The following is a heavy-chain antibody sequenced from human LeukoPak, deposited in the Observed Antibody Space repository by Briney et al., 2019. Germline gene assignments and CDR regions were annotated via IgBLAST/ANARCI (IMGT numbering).Heavy chain of an antibody. D-gene: IGHD6-6*01. CDR1: GYTFTSYY. V-gene: IGHV1-46*01. CDR2: INPSGGST. J-gene: IGHJ4*02. Sequence: ASVKVSCKASGYTFTSYYMHWVRQAPGQGLEWMGIINPSGGSTSYAQKFQGRVTMTRDTSTSTVYMELSSLRSEDTAVYYCATSANPEYSSSFFRPLDPNPSDYWGQGTLVTVSS. CDR3: ATSANPEYSSSFFRPLDPNPSDY.